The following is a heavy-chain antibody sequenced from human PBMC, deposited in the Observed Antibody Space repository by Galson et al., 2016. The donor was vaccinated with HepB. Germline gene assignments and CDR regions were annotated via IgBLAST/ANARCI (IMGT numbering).Heavy chain of an antibody. D-gene: IGHD3-16*02. J-gene: IGHJ3*02. V-gene: IGHV4-39*01. CDR2: IYYSGST. Sequence: SETLSLTCTVSGGSINSTNYYWGWIRQPPGKGLEWIGSIYYSGSTDYNPSLKSRVTMSVDTSKNHFSLNLSSVTAADTAVYYCAKHNWSPYDYVWGSSRSNDAFDIWGQGTLVTVSS. CDR1: GGSINSTNYY. CDR3: AKHNWSPYDYVWGSSRSNDAFDI.